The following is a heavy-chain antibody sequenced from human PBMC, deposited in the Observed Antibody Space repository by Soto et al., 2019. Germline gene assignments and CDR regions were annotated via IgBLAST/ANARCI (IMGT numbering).Heavy chain of an antibody. Sequence: ASVKVSCKASGGIFSRYTFSWVRQAPGQGLEWMGWVSAYNGNTNYAQKLQGRVTMTTDTSTSTAYMELRSLRSDDTAVYYCARVIGGAFDIWGQGTMVTVSS. CDR3: ARVIGGAFDI. V-gene: IGHV1-18*01. D-gene: IGHD3-3*01. CDR2: VSAYNGNT. CDR1: GGIFSRYT. J-gene: IGHJ3*02.